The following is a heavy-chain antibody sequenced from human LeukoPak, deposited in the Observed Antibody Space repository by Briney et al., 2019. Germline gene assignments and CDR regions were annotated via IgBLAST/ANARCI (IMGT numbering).Heavy chain of an antibody. CDR1: GYSINSGYY. V-gene: IGHV4-38-2*02. J-gene: IGHJ4*02. D-gene: IGHD3-22*01. CDR3: ARNYYDTKKPWD. Sequence: SETLSLTCTVSGYSINSGYYWGWIRQPPGKGLEWIGSIYYSGSTYYNPSLKSRVTISVDTSKNQFSLKLSSVTAADTAVYFCARNYYDTKKPWDWGQGTLVTVSS. CDR2: IYYSGST.